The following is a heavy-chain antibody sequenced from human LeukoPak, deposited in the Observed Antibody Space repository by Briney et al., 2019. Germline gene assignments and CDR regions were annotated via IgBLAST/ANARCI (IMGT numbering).Heavy chain of an antibody. CDR1: GGSISSYY. Sequence: SETLSLTCTVSGGSISSYYWNWIRQPPGKGLEWIGYIYYSGSTNYNPSLKSRVTISVDTSKNQFSLKLSSVTAADTAVYYCAGERGEEYSSGWYKRNYFDNWGQGIRVTVSS. CDR2: IYYSGST. CDR3: AGERGEEYSSGWYKRNYFDN. J-gene: IGHJ4*02. V-gene: IGHV4-59*01. D-gene: IGHD6-19*01.